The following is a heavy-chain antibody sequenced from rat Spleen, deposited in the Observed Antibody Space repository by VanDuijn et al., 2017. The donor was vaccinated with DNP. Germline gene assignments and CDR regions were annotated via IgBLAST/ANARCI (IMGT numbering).Heavy chain of an antibody. CDR3: ARDLLRWRRGFAY. CDR2: IWNFGGT. J-gene: IGHJ3*01. CDR1: GFSLTNYN. V-gene: IGHV2-41*01. Sequence: QVQLKESGPGLVQPSQTLSLTCTVSGFSLTNYNVHWVRQPPGKGLEWMGVIWNFGGTRYHSALKSRLTITRDNSKNQVFLKMNSLQIEDTATYYCARDLLRWRRGFAYWGQGTLVTVSS. D-gene: IGHD1-11*01.